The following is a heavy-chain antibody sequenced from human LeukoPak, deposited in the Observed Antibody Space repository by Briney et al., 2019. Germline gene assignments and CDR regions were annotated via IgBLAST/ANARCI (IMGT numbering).Heavy chain of an antibody. V-gene: IGHV3-48*01. CDR3: ARDDIVLMVYALDY. Sequence: GGSLRLSCAASGFTFSSYSMNWVRQAPGKGLEWVSYISGSSSTIYYADSVKGRFTISRDNAKNSLYLQMNSLRAEDTAVYYCARDDIVLMVYALDYWGQGTLVTVSS. CDR1: GFTFSSYS. CDR2: ISGSSSTI. D-gene: IGHD2-8*01. J-gene: IGHJ4*02.